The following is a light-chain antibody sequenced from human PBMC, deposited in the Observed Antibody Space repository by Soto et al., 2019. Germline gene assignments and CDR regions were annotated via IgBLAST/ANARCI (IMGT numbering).Light chain of an antibody. J-gene: IGKJ1*01. V-gene: IGKV1-5*01. Sequence: DIQMTQSPSTLSASVGDRVTITCRASQRISNWLAWYQQKPGKAPKLLIYDASTLESGVPSRFSGSGSGTEFTLTISSLLPDDFATYYCQQFRGTFGQGTKVDIK. CDR2: DAS. CDR3: QQFRGT. CDR1: QRISNW.